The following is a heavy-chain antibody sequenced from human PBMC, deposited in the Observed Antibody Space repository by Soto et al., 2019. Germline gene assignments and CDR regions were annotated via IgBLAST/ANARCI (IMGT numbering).Heavy chain of an antibody. V-gene: IGHV3-53*01. Sequence: EVQLVESGGGLIQPGGSLRLSCAASGFTVSSNYMSWVRQAPGKGLEWVSVIYSGGSTYYADSVKGRFTISRDNSKNTLYLQMNSLRAEDTAVYYCARVPTIFGVDTTYSGMDVWGQGTTVTVSS. CDR1: GFTVSSNY. D-gene: IGHD3-3*01. CDR2: IYSGGST. CDR3: ARVPTIFGVDTTYSGMDV. J-gene: IGHJ6*02.